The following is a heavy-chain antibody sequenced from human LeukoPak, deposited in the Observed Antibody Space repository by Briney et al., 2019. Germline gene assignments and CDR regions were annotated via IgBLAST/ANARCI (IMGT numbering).Heavy chain of an antibody. J-gene: IGHJ5*02. V-gene: IGHV3-23*03. Sequence: GGSLRLSCAASGFTFSSYAMSWVRQAPGKGLEWVSVIYSGGNTYYADSVKGRFTISRDNSKNTLYLQMDSLRGEDTAVYYCVRAPGATWGQGTLVTVSP. D-gene: IGHD3-10*01. CDR3: VRAPGAT. CDR1: GFTFSSYA. CDR2: IYSGGNT.